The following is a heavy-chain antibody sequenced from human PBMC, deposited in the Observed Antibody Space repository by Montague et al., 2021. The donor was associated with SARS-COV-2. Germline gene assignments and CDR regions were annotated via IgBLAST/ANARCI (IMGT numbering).Heavy chain of an antibody. CDR3: AKGSGYP. V-gene: IGHV4-61*03. CDR1: GGSVTSTSYY. D-gene: IGHD6-25*01. Sequence: SETLSLTCTVSGGSVTSTSYYWIWLSQRPGRGLVWVGFIYSSASTAHSPSLENPLTMSLDTSKYHFSLRLSPATAPDTAVYYCAKGSGYPWGRGTRVAVSS. J-gene: IGHJ2*01. CDR2: IYSSAST.